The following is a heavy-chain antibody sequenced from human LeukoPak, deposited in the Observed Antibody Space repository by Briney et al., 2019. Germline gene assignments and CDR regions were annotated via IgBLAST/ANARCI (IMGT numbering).Heavy chain of an antibody. J-gene: IGHJ4*02. V-gene: IGHV4-61*02. Sequence: SETLSLTCTVSGGSISSGSYYWSWIRQPAGKGLEWIGRIYTSGSTNYNPSLKSRVTISVDTSKNQFSLKLSSVTAADTAVYYCARAGWVGATIYFDYWGQGTLVTVSS. CDR3: ARAGWVGATIYFDY. CDR2: IYTSGST. CDR1: GGSISSGSYY. D-gene: IGHD1-26*01.